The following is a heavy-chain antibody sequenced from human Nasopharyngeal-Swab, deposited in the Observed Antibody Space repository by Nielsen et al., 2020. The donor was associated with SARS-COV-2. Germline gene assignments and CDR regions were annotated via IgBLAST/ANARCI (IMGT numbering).Heavy chain of an antibody. CDR1: GFTFSSYS. V-gene: IGHV3-21*01. J-gene: IGHJ4*02. D-gene: IGHD6-13*01. Sequence: GGSLRLSCAVSGFTFSSYSMNWVRQAPGKGLEWVSSISSSSSYIYYADSVKGRFTISRDNAKNSLYLQMNSLRAEDTAVYYCARDPLSSSWYNPPFDYWGQGTLVTVSS. CDR2: ISSSSSYI. CDR3: ARDPLSSSWYNPPFDY.